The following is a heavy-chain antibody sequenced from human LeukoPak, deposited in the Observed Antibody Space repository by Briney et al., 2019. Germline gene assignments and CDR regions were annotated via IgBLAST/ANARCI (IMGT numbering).Heavy chain of an antibody. Sequence: SQTLSLTCTVSGGSISSGGYYWSWIRQHPGKGLEWIGYIYYSGSTYYNPSLKSRVTISVDTSKNQFSLKLSSVTAADTAVYYCARWGAATGYYYYYGMDVWGQGTTVTVSS. CDR2: IYYSGST. V-gene: IGHV4-31*03. D-gene: IGHD1-26*01. CDR3: ARWGAATGYYYYYGMDV. CDR1: GGSISSGGYY. J-gene: IGHJ6*02.